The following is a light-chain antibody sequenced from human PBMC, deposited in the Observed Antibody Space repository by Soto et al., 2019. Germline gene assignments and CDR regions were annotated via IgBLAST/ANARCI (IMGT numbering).Light chain of an antibody. Sequence: DIQMTQSPSSLSPSVGDRVTITCRASQSIGSRLNWYQQKPGSVPKLLIFGASTLESGVPSRFSGSGSGTDFTLTVSSLQVEDFATYYCQQTDTIPRTFGQGTKVDVK. CDR2: GAS. J-gene: IGKJ1*01. CDR3: QQTDTIPRT. V-gene: IGKV1-39*01. CDR1: QSIGSR.